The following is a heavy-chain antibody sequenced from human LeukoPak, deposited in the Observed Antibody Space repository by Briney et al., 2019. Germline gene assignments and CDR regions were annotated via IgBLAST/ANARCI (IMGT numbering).Heavy chain of an antibody. D-gene: IGHD6-13*01. J-gene: IGHJ6*03. CDR1: GGSISSSSYY. V-gene: IGHV4-39*01. CDR2: IYYSGST. CDR3: ARLDSSSWYIYYYYYMDV. Sequence: SETLSLTCTVSGGSISSSSYYWGWTRQPPGKGLEWIGSIYYSGSTYYNPSLKSRVTISVDTSKNQFSLKLSPVTAADTAVYYCARLDSSSWYIYYYYYMDVWGKGTTVTVSS.